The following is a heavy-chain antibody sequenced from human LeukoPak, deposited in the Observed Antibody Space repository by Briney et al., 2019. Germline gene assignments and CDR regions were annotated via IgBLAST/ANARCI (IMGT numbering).Heavy chain of an antibody. D-gene: IGHD1-1*01. CDR1: GYTFTGSY. CDR2: ISPASGAT. V-gene: IGHV1-2*02. Sequence: GASVSVSCTASGYTFTGSYMHWVRQAPGQGFEWIGWISPASGATKYAQNFQGRVTLTTDTSITTAYMELCSLTSDDTASYYCLNEHGGWGQGTPVTVSS. J-gene: IGHJ4*02. CDR3: LNEHGG.